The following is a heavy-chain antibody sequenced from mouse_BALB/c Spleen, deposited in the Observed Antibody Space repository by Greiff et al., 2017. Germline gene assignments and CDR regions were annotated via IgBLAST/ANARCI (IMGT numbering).Heavy chain of an antibody. CDR2: ISSGGST. Sequence: EVKVEESGGGLVKPGGSLKLSCAASGFTFSSYAMSWVRQTPEKRLEWVASISSGGSTYYPDSVKGRFTISRDNARNILYLQMSSLRSEDTAMYYCARGAGFAYWGQGTLVTVSA. CDR3: ARGAGFAY. J-gene: IGHJ3*01. CDR1: GFTFSSYA. V-gene: IGHV5-6-5*01.